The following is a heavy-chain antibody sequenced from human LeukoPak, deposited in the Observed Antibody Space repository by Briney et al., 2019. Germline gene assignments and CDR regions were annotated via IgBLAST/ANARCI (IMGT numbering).Heavy chain of an antibody. CDR1: GYTFTSYY. Sequence: GASVKVSCKASGYTFTSYYMHWVRQAPGQGLEWMGRINPNSGGTNYAQKFQGRVTMTRDTSTSTVYMELSSLRSEDTAVYFCARDACSTTICQAGGNWFDPWGQGTLVIVS. D-gene: IGHD2-2*01. V-gene: IGHV1-2*06. CDR2: INPNSGGT. CDR3: ARDACSTTICQAGGNWFDP. J-gene: IGHJ5*02.